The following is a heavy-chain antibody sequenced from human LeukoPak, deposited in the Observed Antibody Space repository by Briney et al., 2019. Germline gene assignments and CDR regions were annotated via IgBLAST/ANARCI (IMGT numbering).Heavy chain of an antibody. CDR3: ARTTEGGYTYDYFYYYYMDV. Sequence: GGSLRLSCAASGFTFSSYWMTWVRQAPGKGLEWVANIKQDGGEKYYVDSVKGRFTISRDNAKNSLYLQMNSLRAEDTAVYYCARTTEGGYTYDYFYYYYMDVWGKGTTVTISS. J-gene: IGHJ6*03. CDR2: IKQDGGEK. CDR1: GFTFSSYW. D-gene: IGHD5-18*01. V-gene: IGHV3-7*03.